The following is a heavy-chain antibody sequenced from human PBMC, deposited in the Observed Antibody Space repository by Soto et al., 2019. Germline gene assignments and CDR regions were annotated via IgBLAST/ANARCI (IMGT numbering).Heavy chain of an antibody. CDR2: IYYSGST. D-gene: IGHD2-8*02. Sequence: QVQLQESGPGLVKPSQTLSLTCTVSGGSISSGGYYWSWIRQHPGKGLEWIGYIYYSGSTYYNPSLKSRVTISVDTSKNQFSLKLSSVTAADTAVYYCARTSFPGGGVPHLYFDYWGQGTLVTVSS. CDR3: ARTSFPGGGVPHLYFDY. CDR1: GGSISSGGYY. V-gene: IGHV4-31*03. J-gene: IGHJ4*02.